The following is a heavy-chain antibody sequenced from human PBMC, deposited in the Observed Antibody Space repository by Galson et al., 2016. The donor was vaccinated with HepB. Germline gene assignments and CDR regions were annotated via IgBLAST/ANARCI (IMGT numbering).Heavy chain of an antibody. J-gene: IGHJ4*02. Sequence: SETLSLTCAVSGGSISYNYWWSWVRQPPGQGLEWIGQIYHSGISSYNPSLKSRVSISVDKSKNHFSLQLTSVTAADTAIYFCAKSRYSDTTGYFFPDFWGQGTLVTVSS. CDR2: IYHSGIS. CDR1: GGSISYNYW. CDR3: AKSRYSDTTGYFFPDF. D-gene: IGHD3-22*01. V-gene: IGHV4-4*02.